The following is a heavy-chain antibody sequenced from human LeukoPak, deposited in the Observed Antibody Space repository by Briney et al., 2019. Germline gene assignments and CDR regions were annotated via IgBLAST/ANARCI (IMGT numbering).Heavy chain of an antibody. CDR1: GGSISSSSYY. Sequence: SETLSLTRTVSGGSISSSSYYWGWIRQPPGKGLEWIGSIYYSGSTYYNPSLKSRVTISVDTSKNQFSLKVSSVTAAETAVYYCARQGGYEVFDYWGQGTLVTVSS. V-gene: IGHV4-39*01. CDR2: IYYSGST. J-gene: IGHJ4*02. D-gene: IGHD5-12*01. CDR3: ARQGGYEVFDY.